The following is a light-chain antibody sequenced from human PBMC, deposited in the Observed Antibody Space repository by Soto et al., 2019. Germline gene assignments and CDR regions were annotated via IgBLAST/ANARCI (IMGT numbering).Light chain of an antibody. V-gene: IGKV3D-20*02. Sequence: IVLPQSPGTLSLSPAERATLSCSASKSVSSSALAWYQQMPGQDPRLRIYGASSRATGIPDRFSGSGSGTDFTLTISSLEPEDFAVYYCQQRTDRPPWTFGQGTKVDI. CDR1: KSVSSSA. CDR3: QQRTDRPPWT. J-gene: IGKJ1*01. CDR2: GAS.